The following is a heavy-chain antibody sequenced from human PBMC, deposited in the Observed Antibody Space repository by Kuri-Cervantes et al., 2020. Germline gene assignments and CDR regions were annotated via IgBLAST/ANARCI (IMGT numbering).Heavy chain of an antibody. Sequence: GESLKISCAASGFTFSSYAMHWVRQAPGKGLEWAAVISYDGSNKYYADSVKGRFTISRDNSKNSLYLQMNSLRAEDTAVYYCARRSVPDPWGQGTLVTVSS. CDR2: ISYDGSNK. V-gene: IGHV3-30-3*01. CDR1: GFTFSSYA. CDR3: ARRSVPDP. J-gene: IGHJ5*02.